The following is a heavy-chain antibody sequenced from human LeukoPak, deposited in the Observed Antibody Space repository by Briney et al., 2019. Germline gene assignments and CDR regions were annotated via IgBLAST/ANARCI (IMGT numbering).Heavy chain of an antibody. Sequence: PSETLSLTCTVSGGSISSYYWSWIRQPPGKGLEWIGYIYYSGSTNYNPSLKSRVTISVDTSKNQFSLKLSSVTAADTAVYYCARLLTGAAGTGFDYWGQGTLVTVSS. CDR3: ARLLTGAAGTGFDY. D-gene: IGHD6-13*01. J-gene: IGHJ4*02. V-gene: IGHV4-59*08. CDR1: GGSISSYY. CDR2: IYYSGST.